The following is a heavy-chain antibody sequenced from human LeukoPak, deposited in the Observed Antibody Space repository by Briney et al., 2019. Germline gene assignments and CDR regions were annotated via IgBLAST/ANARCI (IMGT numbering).Heavy chain of an antibody. J-gene: IGHJ2*01. D-gene: IGHD4-17*01. CDR3: ARGGNPGDYWYFDL. V-gene: IGHV3-7*01. CDR1: EFTFSNFW. Sequence: GGSLRLSCSASEFTFSNFWMSWVRQAPGKGPEWGANIKQDGSEKYYVDSVKGRFTISRDNAETSLHLQMNSLRAEDTAVCYCARGGNPGDYWYFDLWGRGTLVTVS. CDR2: IKQDGSEK.